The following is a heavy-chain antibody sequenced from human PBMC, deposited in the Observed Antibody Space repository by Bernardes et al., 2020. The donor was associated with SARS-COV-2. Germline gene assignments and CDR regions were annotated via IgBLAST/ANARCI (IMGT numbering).Heavy chain of an antibody. CDR1: GFTFSSYS. V-gene: IGHV3-21*01. CDR3: ARGVVPAASYYYYYYGMDV. CDR2: ISSSSSYI. J-gene: IGHJ6*02. D-gene: IGHD2-2*01. Sequence: GRSLRLSCAASGFTFSSYSMNWVRKAPGKGLEWVSSISSSSSYIYYADSVKGRFTISRDNAKNSLYLQMNSLRAEDTAVYYCARGVVPAASYYYYYYGMDVWGQGTTVTVSS.